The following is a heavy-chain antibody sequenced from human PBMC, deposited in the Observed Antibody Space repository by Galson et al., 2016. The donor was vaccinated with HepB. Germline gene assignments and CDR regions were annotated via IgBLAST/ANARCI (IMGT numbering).Heavy chain of an antibody. CDR3: ARDGGVSADSFDY. CDR2: TYYRSKWYN. CDR1: GDSVSSDSVA. V-gene: IGHV6-1*01. D-gene: IGHD2-2*01. Sequence: CAISGDSVSSDSVAWNWIRQSPSRGLEWLGRTYYRSKWYNDYAVSVKSRITINPDTSKNRFSLQLNSVTPEDTAVYYCARDGGVSADSFDYWGQGTLVTVSS. J-gene: IGHJ4*02.